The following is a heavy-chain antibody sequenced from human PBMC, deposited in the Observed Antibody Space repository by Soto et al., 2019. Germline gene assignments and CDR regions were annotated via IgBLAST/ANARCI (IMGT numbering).Heavy chain of an antibody. J-gene: IGHJ3*02. CDR1: GFTVEDYA. D-gene: IGHD6-13*01. V-gene: IGHV3-9*01. Sequence: EVQLVESGGGLVQPGRSRRLSCAASGFTVEDYAMHWVRQAPGKGLEWVSGISWNSGSIGYADSVKGRFTISRDNAKNSLYLQMNSLRAEDTALYYCAKDRSAGPDAFDIWGQGTMVTVSS. CDR2: ISWNSGSI. CDR3: AKDRSAGPDAFDI.